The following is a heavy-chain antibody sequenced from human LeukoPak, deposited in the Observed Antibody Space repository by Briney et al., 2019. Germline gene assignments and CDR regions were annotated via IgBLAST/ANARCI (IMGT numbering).Heavy chain of an antibody. CDR2: IKQDGSEK. Sequence: GGSLRLSCAASGFTFSSYWMSWVRQAPGKGLEWVANIKQDGSEKYYVDSVKGRFTISRDNAKNSLYLQMNSLRAEDTAVYYCAKASGIVGEGVFYYWGQGTLVTVSS. CDR1: GFTFSSYW. CDR3: AKASGIVGEGVFYY. J-gene: IGHJ4*02. D-gene: IGHD1-26*01. V-gene: IGHV3-7*03.